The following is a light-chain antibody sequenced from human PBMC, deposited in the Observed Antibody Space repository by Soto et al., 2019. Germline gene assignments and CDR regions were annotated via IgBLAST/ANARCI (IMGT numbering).Light chain of an antibody. V-gene: IGLV2-11*01. CDR3: CSYAGSYRVV. CDR1: SSDVGGYNY. CDR2: DVS. J-gene: IGLJ3*02. Sequence: SALTQPRSVSGSPGQSVTISCTGASSDVGGYNYVSWYRQHPGKAPKLMIYDVSERPSGVPDRFSASKSGNTASLTISGLQAEDEADYYCCSYAGSYRVVFGGGTKGTVL.